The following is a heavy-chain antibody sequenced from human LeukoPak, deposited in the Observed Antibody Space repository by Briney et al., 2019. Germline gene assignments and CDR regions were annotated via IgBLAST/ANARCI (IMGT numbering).Heavy chain of an antibody. CDR1: GYSFTSYW. V-gene: IGHV5-51*01. CDR3: ARGFYDLYY. Sequence: GEALKISCRASGYSFTSYWIVWVRQMPGKGLEWMGIIYTRASDTTFCPSFQGQVTISADKSIGTTYLQGSSLKASNTAIYYCARGFYDLYYWGQGTLVTGSS. CDR2: IYTRASDT. J-gene: IGHJ4*02. D-gene: IGHD3-3*01.